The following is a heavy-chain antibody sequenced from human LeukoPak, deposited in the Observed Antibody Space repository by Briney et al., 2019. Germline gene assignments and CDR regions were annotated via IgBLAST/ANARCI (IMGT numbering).Heavy chain of an antibody. V-gene: IGHV4-39*01. J-gene: IGHJ4*02. Sequence: SETLSLTCTVSGGSISSSSYYWGWIRQPPGKGLEWIGSIYYSGSTYYNPSLKSRVTISVDTSRNQFSLKLSSVTAADTAVYYCARQVTTYYYDSSGYTIFDYWGQGTLVTVSS. CDR1: GGSISSSSYY. CDR3: ARQVTTYYYDSSGYTIFDY. D-gene: IGHD3-22*01. CDR2: IYYSGST.